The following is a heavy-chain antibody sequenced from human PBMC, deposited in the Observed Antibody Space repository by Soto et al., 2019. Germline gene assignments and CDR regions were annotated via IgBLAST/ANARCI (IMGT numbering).Heavy chain of an antibody. J-gene: IGHJ6*02. CDR3: ARDFYSSSFYYGMDV. D-gene: IGHD6-6*01. CDR2: IYYSGST. CDR1: GGSISSYY. Sequence: SETLSLTCTVSGGSISSYYWSWIRQPPGKGLEWIGYIYYSGSTNYNPSLKSRVTISVDTSKNQFSLKLSSVTAADTAVYYCARDFYSSSFYYGMDVWGQGTTVTVSS. V-gene: IGHV4-59*01.